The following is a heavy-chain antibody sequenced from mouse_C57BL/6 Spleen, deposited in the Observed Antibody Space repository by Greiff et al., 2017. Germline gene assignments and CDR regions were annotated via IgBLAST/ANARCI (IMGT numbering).Heavy chain of an antibody. V-gene: IGHV1-80*01. D-gene: IGHD2-3*01. CDR1: GYAFSSYW. Sequence: VKLQESGAELVKPGASVKLSCKASGYAFSSYWMNWVKQRPGKGLEWIGQIYPGDGDTNYNGKFKGKATLTADKSSSTAYMQLSSLTSEDSAVYFCARSGDGYLYAMDYWGQGTSVTVSS. J-gene: IGHJ4*01. CDR2: IYPGDGDT. CDR3: ARSGDGYLYAMDY.